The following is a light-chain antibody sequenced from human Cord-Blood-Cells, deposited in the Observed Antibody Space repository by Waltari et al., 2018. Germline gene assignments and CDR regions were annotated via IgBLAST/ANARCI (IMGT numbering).Light chain of an antibody. CDR1: QSLLHSNGYNY. V-gene: IGKV2-28*01. CDR3: MQALQTPYT. CDR2: LGS. J-gene: IGKJ2*01. Sequence: DIVMTQSPLSLPVTPGEPASISCRSSQSLLHSNGYNYLDWYLQEPGQSPQLLVYLGSNRASGVPDRFSGSGSGTEFTLKISRVEAEDVGVYYCMQALQTPYTFGQGTKLEIK.